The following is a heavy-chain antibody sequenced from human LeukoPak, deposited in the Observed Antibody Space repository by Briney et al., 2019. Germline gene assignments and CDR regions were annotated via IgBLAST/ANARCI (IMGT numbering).Heavy chain of an antibody. CDR1: GGSVSAHY. Sequence: SETLSLTCAVYGGSVSAHYWSWIRQPPGKGLEWIGEINHGGTTNYNPSLKSRVTISVDTSKNQFSLNLNSVTAADTAVYYCARQPLNCSTTSCYAFDVWGQGTMVTVSS. J-gene: IGHJ3*01. D-gene: IGHD2-2*01. V-gene: IGHV4-34*01. CDR3: ARQPLNCSTTSCYAFDV. CDR2: INHGGTT.